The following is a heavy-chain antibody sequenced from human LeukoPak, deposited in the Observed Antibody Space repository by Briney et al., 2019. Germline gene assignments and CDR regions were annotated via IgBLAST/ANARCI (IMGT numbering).Heavy chain of an antibody. D-gene: IGHD3-10*01. Sequence: GGSLRLSCAASGFTFDDYTMHWVRQAPGKGLEWVSLISWDGGSTYYADSVKGRFTISRDNSKNSLYLQMNSLRAEDTAVYYCAKDHYYGSGSLALLGRNFGGRRHLNWFDPWGQGTLVTVSS. J-gene: IGHJ5*02. CDR1: GFTFDDYT. V-gene: IGHV3-43*01. CDR2: ISWDGGST. CDR3: AKDHYYGSGSLALLGRNFGGRRHLNWFDP.